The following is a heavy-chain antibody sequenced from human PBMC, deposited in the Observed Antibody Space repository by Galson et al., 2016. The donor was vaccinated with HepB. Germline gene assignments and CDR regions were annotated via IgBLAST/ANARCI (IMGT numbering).Heavy chain of an antibody. D-gene: IGHD2-21*02. J-gene: IGHJ3*01. CDR1: GFSFSSFT. Sequence: SLRLSCAASGFSFSSFTMHWVRRAPGTGLEWLALVSPDGDKGYYADSVRGRLIISRDNSRNTVHLHISSLRPDDTATYFCARARVVTGIYDAFNLWGQGTVVTVSS. CDR3: ARARVVTGIYDAFNL. CDR2: VSPDGDKG. V-gene: IGHV3-30*04.